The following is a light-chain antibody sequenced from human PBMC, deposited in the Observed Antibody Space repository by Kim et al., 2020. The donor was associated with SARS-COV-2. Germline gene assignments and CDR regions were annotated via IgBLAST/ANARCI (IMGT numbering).Light chain of an antibody. Sequence: ASVGDRVTITCRASQSVSRWLGWYQQKPGKAPKLLVYKTSSLESGVPSRFSGSGSGTEFNLTISSLQPDDFATYFCQQYNSYSWTFGQGTKVDIK. J-gene: IGKJ1*01. V-gene: IGKV1-5*03. CDR2: KTS. CDR1: QSVSRW. CDR3: QQYNSYSWT.